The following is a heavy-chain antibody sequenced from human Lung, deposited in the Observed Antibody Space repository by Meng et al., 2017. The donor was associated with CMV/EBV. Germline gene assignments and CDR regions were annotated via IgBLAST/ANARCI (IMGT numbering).Heavy chain of an antibody. V-gene: IGHV3-48*03. CDR1: GFTLSTYD. CDR2: ISSSGSPT. Sequence: GGSLRLXCVASGFTLSTYDMTWVRQAPGKGLEWISSISSSGSPTYYADSVQGRFTISRDNAKNSLHLQMHSLRVEDTAVYYCVHLPAEFWGDSFDVWGQGXMVTVSS. D-gene: IGHD7-27*01. J-gene: IGHJ3*01. CDR3: VHLPAEFWGDSFDV.